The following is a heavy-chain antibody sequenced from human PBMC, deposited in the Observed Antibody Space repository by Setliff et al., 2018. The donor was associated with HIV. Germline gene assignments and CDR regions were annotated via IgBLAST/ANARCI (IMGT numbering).Heavy chain of an antibody. V-gene: IGHV1-8*01. D-gene: IGHD3-10*01. Sequence: ASVKVSCKPPGHTFTNYDIHWMRRAPGQGLEWMGWMNPNSGVSGYALKFHDRVTMTRDTSITTLYMELSSLTSEDTAVYYCAREYFGSGSYVRSFDIWGQGTLVTVSS. J-gene: IGHJ3*02. CDR3: AREYFGSGSYVRSFDI. CDR2: MNPNSGVS. CDR1: GHTFTNYD.